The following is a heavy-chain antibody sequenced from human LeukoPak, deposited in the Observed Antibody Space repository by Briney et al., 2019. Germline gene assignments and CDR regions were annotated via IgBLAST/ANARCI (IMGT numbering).Heavy chain of an antibody. CDR1: GFIFSSYW. J-gene: IGHJ3*02. V-gene: IGHV3-7*01. D-gene: IGHD6-19*01. CDR2: IKQDGSEK. Sequence: GGSLRLSCAASGFIFSSYWMSWVRQAPGKGLEWVANIKQDGSEKYYVDSVKGRFTISRDNAKNSLYLQMNSLRAEDTAVYYCAREAQWLDGDDAFDIWGQGTMVTVSS. CDR3: AREAQWLDGDDAFDI.